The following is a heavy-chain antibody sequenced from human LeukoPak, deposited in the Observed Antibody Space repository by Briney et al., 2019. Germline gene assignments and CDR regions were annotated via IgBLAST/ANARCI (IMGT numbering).Heavy chain of an antibody. D-gene: IGHD2-21*02. CDR3: ARDLVVTATNPGRVYYYYGMDV. CDR1: GFTFSSYA. J-gene: IGHJ6*02. Sequence: GGSLRLSCAASGFTFSSYAMHWVRQAPGKGLEWVAVISYDGSNKYYADPVKGRFTISRDNSKNTLYLQMSSLRAEDTAVYYCARDLVVTATNPGRVYYYYGMDVWGQGTTVTVSS. CDR2: ISYDGSNK. V-gene: IGHV3-30-3*01.